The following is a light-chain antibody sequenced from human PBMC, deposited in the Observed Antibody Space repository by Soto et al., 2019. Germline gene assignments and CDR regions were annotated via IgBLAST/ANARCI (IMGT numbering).Light chain of an antibody. Sequence: QSVLTQPASVSGSPGQSITISCTGTSSDVGAYNYVSWYQQHPDKAPKLMIYEVSNRPSGVSNRFSGSKSGNTASLTISGLQAEDEADYYCSSYTSSSALVFGGGTKVTVL. CDR1: SSDVGAYNY. CDR3: SSYTSSSALV. CDR2: EVS. J-gene: IGLJ2*01. V-gene: IGLV2-14*03.